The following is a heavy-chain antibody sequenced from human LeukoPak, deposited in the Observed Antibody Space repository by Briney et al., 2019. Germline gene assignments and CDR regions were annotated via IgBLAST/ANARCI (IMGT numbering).Heavy chain of an antibody. Sequence: PSETLSLTCTVSGGSISSYYWSWIRQPPGKGLEWIGYIYYSGSTNYNPSLKSRVTISVDTSKNQFSLKLSSVTAADTAVYYCARHPLNDYSNIGSNYWGQGTLVTVSS. V-gene: IGHV4-59*08. CDR3: ARHPLNDYSNIGSNY. CDR1: GGSISSYY. J-gene: IGHJ4*02. CDR2: IYYSGST. D-gene: IGHD4-11*01.